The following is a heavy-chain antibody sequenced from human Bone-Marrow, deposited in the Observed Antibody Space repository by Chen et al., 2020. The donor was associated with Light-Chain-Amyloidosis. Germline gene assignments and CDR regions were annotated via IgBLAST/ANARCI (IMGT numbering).Heavy chain of an antibody. V-gene: IGHV3-7*03. J-gene: IGHJ4*02. CDR3: ARANYWGSYRYNAQGFDY. D-gene: IGHD3-16*02. Sequence: EVQLLESGGGLVQPGESLTLSCVASGLIFSRFWMTWVRQRPGKGLEWVANIKQNGTERYYVDSVKGRFTISRDNTKNSVYLQMNTLRAEDTAVYYCARANYWGSYRYNAQGFDYLGRGTLVTVSS. CDR2: IKQNGTER. CDR1: GLIFSRFW.